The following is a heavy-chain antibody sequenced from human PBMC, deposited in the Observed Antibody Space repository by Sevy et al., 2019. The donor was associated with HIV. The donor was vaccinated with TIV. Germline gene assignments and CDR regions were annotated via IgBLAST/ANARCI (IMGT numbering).Heavy chain of an antibody. CDR1: GFNFSTYA. D-gene: IGHD3-9*01. Sequence: GGSLRLSCSVSGFNFSTYAMHWVRQAPGKGLEWVAVISSDVIRKYYGASVRGRFAISRDNSKNTLYLQMNSLRADDTAMYYCAKEAGYTVDWYPGYWGQGTLVTVSS. CDR3: AKEAGYTVDWYPGY. CDR2: ISSDVIRK. V-gene: IGHV3-30*09. J-gene: IGHJ4*02.